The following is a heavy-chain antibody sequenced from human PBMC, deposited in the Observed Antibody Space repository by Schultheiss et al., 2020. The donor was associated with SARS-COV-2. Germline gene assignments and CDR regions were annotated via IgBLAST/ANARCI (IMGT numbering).Heavy chain of an antibody. CDR1: GFTFSDYG. D-gene: IGHD1-1*01. V-gene: IGHV3-33*01. Sequence: GESLKISCAASGFTFSDYGMHWVRQAPGKGLEWVAAMWYDGSNKYLADSVKGRFTISRDNSKNTLYLQMSSLRVEDTAVYYCARGMNGGDFFDYWGQGTLVTVSS. J-gene: IGHJ4*02. CDR2: MWYDGSNK. CDR3: ARGMNGGDFFDY.